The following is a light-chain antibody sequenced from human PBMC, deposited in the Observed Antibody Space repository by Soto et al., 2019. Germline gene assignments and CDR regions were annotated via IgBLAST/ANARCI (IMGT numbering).Light chain of an antibody. CDR2: AAS. Sequence: DIHMTQSPTSLSASVGDRVTITCRASQDIRNFVAWYQQKPGKAPKLLIYAASTLQSGVPSRFSGSGSGTDFTLTITSLQPEDVATYSCQKYSSVPVFGPGTKVEIK. V-gene: IGKV1-27*01. CDR1: QDIRNF. J-gene: IGKJ3*01. CDR3: QKYSSVPV.